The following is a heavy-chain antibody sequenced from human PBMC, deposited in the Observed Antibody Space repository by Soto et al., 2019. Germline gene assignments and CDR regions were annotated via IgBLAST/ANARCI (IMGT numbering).Heavy chain of an antibody. Sequence: QVQLVQSGAEVKKPGASVKVSCKASGYTFTSYDINWVRQATGQGLEWMGWMNPNSGNTGYAQKFQGRVTMTMNTSISTAYMELSSLRSEDAAVYYCARGRLKYCDYVSFDYWGQGTLVTVSS. D-gene: IGHD4-17*01. CDR2: MNPNSGNT. CDR1: GYTFTSYD. J-gene: IGHJ4*02. CDR3: ARGRLKYCDYVSFDY. V-gene: IGHV1-8*01.